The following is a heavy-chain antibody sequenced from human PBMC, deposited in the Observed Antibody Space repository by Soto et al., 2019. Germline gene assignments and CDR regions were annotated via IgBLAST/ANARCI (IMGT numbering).Heavy chain of an antibody. CDR1: GFTFSSYG. V-gene: IGHV3-30*18. Sequence: GGSLRLSCAASGFTFSSYGMHWVRQAPGKGLEWVAVISYDGSNKYYADSVKGRFTISRDNSKNTLYLQMNSLRAKDTAVYYCAKDQRIVGATWYYYGMDVWGQGTTVTVSS. J-gene: IGHJ6*02. CDR2: ISYDGSNK. D-gene: IGHD1-26*01. CDR3: AKDQRIVGATWYYYGMDV.